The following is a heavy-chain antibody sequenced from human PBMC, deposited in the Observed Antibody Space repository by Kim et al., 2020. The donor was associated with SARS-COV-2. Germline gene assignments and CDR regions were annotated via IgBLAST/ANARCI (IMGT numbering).Heavy chain of an antibody. CDR3: AKPEYSSSPLYYYYYGMDV. V-gene: IGHV3-30*18. CDR2: ISYDGSNK. J-gene: IGHJ6*02. Sequence: GGSLRLSCAASGFTFSSYGMHWVRQAPGKGLEWVAVISYDGSNKYYADSVKGRFTISRDNSKNTLYLQMNSLRAEDTAVYYCAKPEYSSSPLYYYYYGMDVWGQGTTVTVSS. CDR1: GFTFSSYG. D-gene: IGHD6-6*01.